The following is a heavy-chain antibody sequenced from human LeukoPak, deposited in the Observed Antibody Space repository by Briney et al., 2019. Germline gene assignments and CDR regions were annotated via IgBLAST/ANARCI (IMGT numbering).Heavy chain of an antibody. Sequence: PSGTLSLTCSVSGVTISTYYWNWIRQPPGKGLEWVGYIYYTGSTNYKPSLKSRVTISGDTSKNQFSLTLRSATAADTAVYYGARDSSSSAEGWLDPWGQGTLVTVSS. J-gene: IGHJ5*02. CDR3: ARDSSSSAEGWLDP. CDR2: IYYTGST. CDR1: GVTISTYY. V-gene: IGHV4-59*01. D-gene: IGHD6-6*01.